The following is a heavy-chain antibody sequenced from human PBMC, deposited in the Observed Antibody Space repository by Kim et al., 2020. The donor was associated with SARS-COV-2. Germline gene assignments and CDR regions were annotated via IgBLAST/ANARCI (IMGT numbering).Heavy chain of an antibody. CDR3: ARGYLNFDY. CDR1: GGSLSSGAYY. J-gene: IGHJ4*02. Sequence: SETLSLTCNVSGGSLSSGAYYWSWIRGQPGKGLEWIGNTYYTGGTPYNPSLRSRVTISVDKSKNHFSLKLKSVTAADTAVYYCARGYLNFDYWGQGTLVT. D-gene: IGHD1-1*01. CDR2: TYYTGGT. V-gene: IGHV4-31*03.